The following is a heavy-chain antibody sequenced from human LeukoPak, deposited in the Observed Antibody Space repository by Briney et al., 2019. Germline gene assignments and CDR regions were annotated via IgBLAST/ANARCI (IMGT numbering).Heavy chain of an antibody. D-gene: IGHD6-13*01. CDR1: GFTFSSYW. J-gene: IGHJ4*02. CDR3: AREAAAAAGTRDY. Sequence: GGSLRLSCAASGFTFSSYWMLWVRQAPGKGLVWVSRINSDGSSTSYADSVKGRFTISRDNAKNTLYLQMNSLRAEDTAVYYCAREAAAAAGTRDYWGQGTLVTVSS. V-gene: IGHV3-74*01. CDR2: INSDGSST.